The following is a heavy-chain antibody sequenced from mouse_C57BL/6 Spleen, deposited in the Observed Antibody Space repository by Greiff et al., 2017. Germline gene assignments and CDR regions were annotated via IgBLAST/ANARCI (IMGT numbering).Heavy chain of an antibody. V-gene: IGHV7-3*01. J-gene: IGHJ3*01. CDR1: GFTFTDYY. D-gene: IGHD4-1*01. CDR3: ARYTRGWDSEDGFAY. CDR2: IRNKANGYTT. Sequence: EVQLVESGGGLVQPGGSLSLSCAASGFTFTDYYMSWVRQPPGKALEWLGFIRNKANGYTTEYSASVKGRFTISRDNSQSILYLQMNALRAEDSATYYCARYTRGWDSEDGFAYWGQGTLVTVSA.